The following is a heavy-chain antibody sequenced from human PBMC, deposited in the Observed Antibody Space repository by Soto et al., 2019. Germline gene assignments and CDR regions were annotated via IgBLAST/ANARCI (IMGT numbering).Heavy chain of an antibody. V-gene: IGHV4-30-2*01. J-gene: IGHJ4*02. Sequence: PSETLSLTCAGSGGSSGGVGYSWILIRQPPWNGLEWICYIYHSWSTYYNPSLNIRVTISVDRSKNQFSLKLSSVTAADTAVYYCARAWLRYFDYWGQGTLVTFSS. CDR3: ARAWLRYFDY. CDR2: IYHSWST. D-gene: IGHD5-12*01. CDR1: GGSSGGVGYS.